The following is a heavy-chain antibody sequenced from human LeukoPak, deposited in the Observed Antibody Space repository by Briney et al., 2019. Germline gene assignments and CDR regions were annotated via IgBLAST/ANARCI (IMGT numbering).Heavy chain of an antibody. CDR2: FDPEDGET. CDR3: ATRTYYDSSGPPDY. Sequence: AASVKVPCKVTGYTLTELSMHWVRQAPGKGLEWMGGFDPEDGETIYAQKFQGRVTMTEDTSTDTAYMELSSLRSEDTAVYYCATRTYYDSSGPPDYWGQGTLVTVSS. CDR1: GYTLTELS. D-gene: IGHD3-22*01. V-gene: IGHV1-24*01. J-gene: IGHJ4*02.